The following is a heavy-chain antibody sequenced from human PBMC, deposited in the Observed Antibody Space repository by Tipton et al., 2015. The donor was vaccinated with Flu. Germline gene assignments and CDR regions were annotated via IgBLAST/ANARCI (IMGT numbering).Heavy chain of an antibody. V-gene: IGHV3-7*01. CDR2: INQDGSAT. CDR3: GRDGVSAALDL. J-gene: IGHJ5*02. Sequence: SLRLSCAASGFTFSNYYMGWVRQAPGRGLEWLGNINQDGSATYQMDSVKGRFTISRDNAKNSLYLQMNSLRAEDTAVYYCGRDGVSAALDLWGQGTLVTVSS. D-gene: IGHD6-13*01. CDR1: GFTFSNYY.